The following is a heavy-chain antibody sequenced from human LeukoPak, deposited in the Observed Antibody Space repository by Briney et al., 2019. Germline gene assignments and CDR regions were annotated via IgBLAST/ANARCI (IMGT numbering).Heavy chain of an antibody. V-gene: IGHV3-64*01. Sequence: GGSLRLSCAASGFTFSSYAMHWVRQAPGKGLEYVSAISSNGGSTYYANSVKGRLTISRDNSKNTLYLQMGSLRAEDMAVYYCARDWAAADYWGQGTLVTVSS. D-gene: IGHD3-16*01. J-gene: IGHJ4*02. CDR1: GFTFSSYA. CDR2: ISSNGGST. CDR3: ARDWAAADY.